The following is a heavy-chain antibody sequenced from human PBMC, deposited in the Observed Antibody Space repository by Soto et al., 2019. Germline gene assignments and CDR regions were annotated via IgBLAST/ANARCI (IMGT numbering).Heavy chain of an antibody. V-gene: IGHV3-23*05. J-gene: IGHJ6*02. Sequence: GGSLRLSCAVSGLTFSDYAMTWVRQAPGQGLEWVSTIISTGAVTYYSDSVKGRFTISRDNSKNTLYLQMNSLRAEDTAVYYCARGSYRQKSLYYYYGMDVWGQGTKVTVSS. CDR1: GLTFSDYA. D-gene: IGHD2-15*01. CDR2: IISTGAVT. CDR3: ARGSYRQKSLYYYYGMDV.